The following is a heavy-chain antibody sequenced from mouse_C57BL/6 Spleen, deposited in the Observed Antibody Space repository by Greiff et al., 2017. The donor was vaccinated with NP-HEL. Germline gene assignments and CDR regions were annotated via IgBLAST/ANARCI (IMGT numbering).Heavy chain of an antibody. Sequence: QVQLQQSDAELVKPGASVKISCKVSGYTFTDHTIHWMKQRPEQGLEWIGYIYPRDGSTKYNEKFKGKATLTADKSSSTAYMQLNSLTSEDSAVYFCARCRMAYYSKRDAMDYWGQGTSVTVSS. CDR3: ARCRMAYYSKRDAMDY. CDR1: GYTFTDHT. V-gene: IGHV1-78*01. J-gene: IGHJ4*01. CDR2: IYPRDGST. D-gene: IGHD2-5*01.